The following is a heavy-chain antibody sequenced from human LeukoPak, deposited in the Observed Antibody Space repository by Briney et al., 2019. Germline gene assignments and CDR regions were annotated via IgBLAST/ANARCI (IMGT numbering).Heavy chain of an antibody. Sequence: GRSLRLSCAASGFTFSSYGMHWVRQAPGKGLEWVAVISYDGSNKYYADSVKGRFTISRDNSKNTLYLQMNSLRAEDTAVYYCASSGYCSSTSCYTGAFDIWGQGTMVTVSS. CDR3: ASSGYCSSTSCYTGAFDI. CDR2: ISYDGSNK. CDR1: GFTFSSYG. J-gene: IGHJ3*02. V-gene: IGHV3-33*05. D-gene: IGHD2-2*02.